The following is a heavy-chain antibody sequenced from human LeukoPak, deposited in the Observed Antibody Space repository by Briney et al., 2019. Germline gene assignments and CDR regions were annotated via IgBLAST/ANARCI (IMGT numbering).Heavy chain of an antibody. D-gene: IGHD3-9*01. CDR2: IIPIFGTA. CDR1: GGTFSSYA. Sequence: SVKVSCKASGGTFSSYAISWVRQAPGQGLEWMGGIIPIFGTANYAQKFQGRVTITADKSTSTAYMELSSLRSEDTAVYYCAVLKYYDILTGYSKPRVDNWFDPWGQGTLVTVSS. V-gene: IGHV1-69*06. J-gene: IGHJ5*02. CDR3: AVLKYYDILTGYSKPRVDNWFDP.